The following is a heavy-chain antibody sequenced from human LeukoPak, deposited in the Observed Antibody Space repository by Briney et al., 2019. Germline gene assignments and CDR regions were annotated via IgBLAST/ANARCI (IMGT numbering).Heavy chain of an antibody. CDR3: ARHLTHYYDSSGYSDY. CDR2: ISTYNDKI. D-gene: IGHD3-22*01. Sequence: ASMKLSCKTSGYTFTSYGISWVRQAPGQGLEWMGWISTYNDKIIYAQNLQGRVSMTTDTSTTTAYMELRSLRSDDTAVYYCARHLTHYYDSSGYSDYWGQGTLVTVSS. J-gene: IGHJ4*02. V-gene: IGHV1-18*01. CDR1: GYTFTSYG.